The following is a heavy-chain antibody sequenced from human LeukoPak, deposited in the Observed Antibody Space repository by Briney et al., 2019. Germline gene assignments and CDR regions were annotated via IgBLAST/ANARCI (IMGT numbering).Heavy chain of an antibody. CDR1: GVSISGGDYY. V-gene: IGHV4-30-4*01. CDR3: ARGRYCSSTSCYPYYYYGMDV. J-gene: IGHJ6*04. Sequence: SETLSLTCTVSGVSISGGDYYWSWFRQPPGKGLEWLGYIYYSGSTYYNPSLKSRVTISVDTSKNQFSLKLSSVTAADTAVYYCARGRYCSSTSCYPYYYYGMDVWGKGTTVTVSS. CDR2: IYYSGST. D-gene: IGHD2-2*01.